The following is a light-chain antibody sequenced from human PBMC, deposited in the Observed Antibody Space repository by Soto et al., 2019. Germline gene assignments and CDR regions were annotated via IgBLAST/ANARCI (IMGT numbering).Light chain of an antibody. CDR3: QQYNNWPRT. CDR2: GAS. CDR1: QSVSSN. J-gene: IGKJ1*01. V-gene: IGKV3-15*01. Sequence: ELVLTQSPGTLSLSPGERATLSCRASQSVSSNLAWYKQKPGQAPRLLIYGASTRATGIPARFSGSGSGTEFTLTISSLQSEDFAVYYCQQYNNWPRTFGQGTKVDIK.